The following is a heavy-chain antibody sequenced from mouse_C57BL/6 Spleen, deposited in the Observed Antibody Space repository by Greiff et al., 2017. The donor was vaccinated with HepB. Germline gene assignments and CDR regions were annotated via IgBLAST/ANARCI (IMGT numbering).Heavy chain of an antibody. CDR2: ISDGGSYT. J-gene: IGHJ1*03. CDR1: GFTFSSYA. D-gene: IGHD4-1*01. CDR3: ARDVGRWYFDV. Sequence: EVKLVESGGGLVKPGGSLKLSCAASGFTFSSYAMSWVRQTPEKRLEWVATISDGGSYTYYPDNVKGRFTISRDNAKNNLYLQMSHLKSEDTAMYYCARDVGRWYFDVWGTGTTVTVSS. V-gene: IGHV5-4*01.